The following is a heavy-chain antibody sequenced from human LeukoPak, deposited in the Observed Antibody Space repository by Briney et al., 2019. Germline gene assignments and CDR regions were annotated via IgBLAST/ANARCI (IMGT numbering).Heavy chain of an antibody. CDR2: FDPEDGET. D-gene: IGHD3-22*01. Sequence: GASVTVSCKVSGYTLTELSMHWVRQAPGKGLEWMGGFDPEDGETIYAQKFQGRVTMTEDTSTDTAYMELSSLRSEDTAVYYCATVGSYYSSGYYPLWGQGTLVTVSS. CDR1: GYTLTELS. J-gene: IGHJ4*02. CDR3: ATVGSYYSSGYYPL. V-gene: IGHV1-24*01.